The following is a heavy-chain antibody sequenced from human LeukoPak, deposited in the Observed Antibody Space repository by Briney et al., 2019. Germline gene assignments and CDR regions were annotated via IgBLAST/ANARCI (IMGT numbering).Heavy chain of an antibody. CDR3: ARDLAAGTGNWLDP. D-gene: IGHD6-13*01. J-gene: IGHJ5*02. V-gene: IGHV3-21*01. CDR1: ELPFNAYS. Sequence: GGSLRLSCEASELPFNAYSMNWVRQAPGKGLEWLSSISSSSYYTYYADSVKGRFTISRDNTKNSLYLQMNSLRVEDTAVYYCARDLAAGTGNWLDPWGQGTLVTVSS. CDR2: ISSSSYYT.